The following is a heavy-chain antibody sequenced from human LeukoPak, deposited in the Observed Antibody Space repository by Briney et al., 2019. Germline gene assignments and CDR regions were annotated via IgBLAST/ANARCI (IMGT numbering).Heavy chain of an antibody. J-gene: IGHJ6*03. V-gene: IGHV3-30-3*01. CDR3: ARDGAPLYYYYYMDV. CDR2: ISYDGSNK. CDR1: GFTFSSYA. D-gene: IGHD3-16*01. Sequence: GRSLRLSCAASGFTFSSYAMHWVRQAPGKGLEWVAVISYDGSNKYYADSVKGRFTISRDNSKNTLYLQMNSLRAEDTAVYYCARDGAPLYYYYYMDVWGKGTTVTVSS.